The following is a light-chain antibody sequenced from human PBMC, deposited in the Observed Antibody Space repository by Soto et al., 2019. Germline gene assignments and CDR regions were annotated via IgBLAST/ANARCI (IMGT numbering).Light chain of an antibody. Sequence: QSVLTQPPSASGTPGQRVTISCSGSSSNIGSNYVYWYQQLPGTAPKLLIYKNNQRPSGVPDRFSGSKSGSSASLAISGLRSEDEAEYYCTTWGGSLSGWLFGGGTKLTVL. CDR1: SSNIGSNY. CDR3: TTWGGSLSGWL. J-gene: IGLJ3*02. CDR2: KNN. V-gene: IGLV1-47*01.